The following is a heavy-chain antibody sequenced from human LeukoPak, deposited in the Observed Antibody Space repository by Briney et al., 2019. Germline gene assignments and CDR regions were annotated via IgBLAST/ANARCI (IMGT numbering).Heavy chain of an antibody. D-gene: IGHD3-9*01. CDR1: GYSISSGYY. J-gene: IGHJ4*02. Sequence: SETLSLTCTVSGYSISSGYYWGWIRQPPGKGLEWIGSIYHSGSTYYNPSLKSRVTISVDTSKNQFSLKLSSVTAADTAVYYCARAPLLRYFDWFPSFDYWGQGTLVTVSS. V-gene: IGHV4-38-2*02. CDR3: ARAPLLRYFDWFPSFDY. CDR2: IYHSGST.